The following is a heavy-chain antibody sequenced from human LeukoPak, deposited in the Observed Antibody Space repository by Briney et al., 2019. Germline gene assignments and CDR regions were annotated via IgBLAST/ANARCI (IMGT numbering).Heavy chain of an antibody. D-gene: IGHD2-2*01. CDR3: AVVPAATYYYYYGMDV. CDR2: ISGSGGST. V-gene: IGHV3-23*01. CDR1: GFTFSSYA. Sequence: GGSLRLSCAASGFTFSSYAMSWVRQAPGKGLEWVSAISGSGGSTYYANSVKGRFTISRDNSKNTLYLQMNSLRAEDTAVYYCAVVPAATYYYYYGMDVWGQGTTVTVSS. J-gene: IGHJ6*02.